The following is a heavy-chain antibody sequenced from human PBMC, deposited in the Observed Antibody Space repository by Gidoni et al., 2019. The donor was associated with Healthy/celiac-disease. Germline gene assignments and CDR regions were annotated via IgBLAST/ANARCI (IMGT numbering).Heavy chain of an antibody. D-gene: IGHD2-21*02. CDR3: AKDMIGGWGGGNSRYYYGMDV. CDR2: ISGNSGSI. Sequence: EVQLVESGGGLVQPGRSLRLSCAATGFTLDDYAMHWVRQAPGKGLEWVSCISGNSGSIVYADSGKGRFTISRDNAKNSLYLQMNSLRAEDTALYYCAKDMIGGWGGGNSRYYYGMDVWGQGTTVTVSS. V-gene: IGHV3-9*01. J-gene: IGHJ6*02. CDR1: GFTLDDYA.